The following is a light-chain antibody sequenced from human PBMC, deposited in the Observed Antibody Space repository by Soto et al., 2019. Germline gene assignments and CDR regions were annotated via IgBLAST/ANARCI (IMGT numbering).Light chain of an antibody. J-gene: IGKJ4*01. CDR3: QQRASWPPSLT. Sequence: EIVLTQSPATMSLSPGERAALSCRASQSIGTYLAWYQQKPGLAPRLLFYDASQRATGIPARFSGSGSGTDFTLTISSLEPEDFAVYYCQQRASWPPSLTFGGGTKVEIK. CDR1: QSIGTY. V-gene: IGKV3-11*01. CDR2: DAS.